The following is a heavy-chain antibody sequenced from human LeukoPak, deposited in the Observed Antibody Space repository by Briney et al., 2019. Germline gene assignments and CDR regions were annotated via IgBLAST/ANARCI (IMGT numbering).Heavy chain of an antibody. Sequence: PGGSLRLSCAASGFTFSSYSMNWVRQAPGKGLEWVSSISSSSSYTYYADSVKGRFTISRDNSKNTLYLQMNSLRAEDTAVYYCAKDALYSSSWFDDYWGQGTLVTVSS. V-gene: IGHV3-21*01. D-gene: IGHD6-13*01. CDR3: AKDALYSSSWFDDY. J-gene: IGHJ4*02. CDR1: GFTFSSYS. CDR2: ISSSSSYT.